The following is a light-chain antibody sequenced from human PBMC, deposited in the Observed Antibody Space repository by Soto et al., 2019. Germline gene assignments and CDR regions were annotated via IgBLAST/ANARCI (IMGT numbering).Light chain of an antibody. Sequence: ALTQPASVSGSPGQSITISCTGTSSDVGAYNFVSWFQQLPGKAPKIMISDVSNRPSGVSNRFSGSKSGNTASLTISGLQAEDEADYYCSSYTTSSSLVFGGGTKLTVL. CDR3: SSYTTSSSLV. CDR2: DVS. J-gene: IGLJ2*01. CDR1: SSDVGAYNF. V-gene: IGLV2-14*03.